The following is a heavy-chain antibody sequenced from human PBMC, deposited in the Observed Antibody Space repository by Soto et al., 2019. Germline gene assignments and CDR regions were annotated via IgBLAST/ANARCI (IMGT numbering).Heavy chain of an antibody. Sequence: GGSLRLSCAASGFTLSSYWMTWVRQAPGKGLEWVAKIKQDGSEIYYMDSVKGRFTISRDNAKNSLYLQMNSLRAEDTAVYYCASVTTIWAIDIWGQGTMVTVSS. CDR1: GFTLSSYW. J-gene: IGHJ3*02. CDR3: ASVTTIWAIDI. D-gene: IGHD5-12*01. V-gene: IGHV3-7*01. CDR2: IKQDGSEI.